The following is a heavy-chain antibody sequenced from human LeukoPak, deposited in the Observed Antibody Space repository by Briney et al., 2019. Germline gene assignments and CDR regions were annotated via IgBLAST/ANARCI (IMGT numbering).Heavy chain of an antibody. J-gene: IGHJ4*02. Sequence: SETLSLTCAVSGYSISSGYYWGWIRQPPGKGLEWIGSIYHSGSTYYNPSLKSRVTISVDTSKNQFSLKLSSVTAADTAVYYCARVRGGLPDYWGQGTLVTVSS. D-gene: IGHD3-16*01. CDR1: GYSISSGYY. V-gene: IGHV4-38-2*01. CDR3: ARVRGGLPDY. CDR2: IYHSGST.